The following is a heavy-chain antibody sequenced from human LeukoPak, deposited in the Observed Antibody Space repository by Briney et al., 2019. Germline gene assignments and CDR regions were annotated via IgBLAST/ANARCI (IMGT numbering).Heavy chain of an antibody. J-gene: IGHJ4*02. Sequence: SVKVSCKASGGTFSSYAISWVRQAPGQGLEWMGGIIPIFGTANYAQKFQGRVTITADESTSTAYMELSRLRSDDTAVYYCASEYCSSTNCYDWYFDYWGQGTLVTVSS. CDR3: ASEYCSSTNCYDWYFDY. V-gene: IGHV1-69*13. CDR1: GGTFSSYA. CDR2: IIPIFGTA. D-gene: IGHD2-2*01.